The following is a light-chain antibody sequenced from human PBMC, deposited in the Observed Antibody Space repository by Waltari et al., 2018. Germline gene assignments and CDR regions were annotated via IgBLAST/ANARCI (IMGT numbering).Light chain of an antibody. CDR3: SSYARSNML. Sequence: QSALTQPASVSGSPGQSITISCPGTSSDGGGNIYVSCYHQHPGKAPKLMIYEVSNRPSGVSNRFSGSKSGNTASLTTAGLQAEDEADYYCSSYARSNMLFGGGTKVAVL. J-gene: IGLJ2*01. CDR2: EVS. CDR1: SSDGGGNIY. V-gene: IGLV2-14*01.